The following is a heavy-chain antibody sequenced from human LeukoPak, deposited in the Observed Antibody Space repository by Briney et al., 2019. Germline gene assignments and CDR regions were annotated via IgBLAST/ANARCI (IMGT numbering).Heavy chain of an antibody. V-gene: IGHV4-34*01. Sequence: SETLSLTCAVYGGSFSGYYWSWIRQPPGKGLEWIGETNHSGSTNYNPSLKSRVTISVDTSKNQFSLKLSSVTAADTAVYYCARLKDYYDSSGYRAYAFDIWGQGTMVTVSS. CDR1: GGSFSGYY. D-gene: IGHD3-22*01. CDR2: TNHSGST. CDR3: ARLKDYYDSSGYRAYAFDI. J-gene: IGHJ3*02.